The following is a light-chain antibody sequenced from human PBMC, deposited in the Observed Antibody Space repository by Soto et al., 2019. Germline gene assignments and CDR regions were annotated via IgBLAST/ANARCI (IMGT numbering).Light chain of an antibody. CDR2: SAS. Sequence: DIQMTQSPATVSASLGDRATISCRGSQNISSWVAWYQQKPGKDPPILIYSASACETAGPSRCISSGGATKFTLPTISRDQADFAAYYCQEYNGDSGLTFGGGTKVEIK. J-gene: IGKJ4*02. CDR1: QNISSW. V-gene: IGKV1-5*03. CDR3: QEYNGDSGLT.